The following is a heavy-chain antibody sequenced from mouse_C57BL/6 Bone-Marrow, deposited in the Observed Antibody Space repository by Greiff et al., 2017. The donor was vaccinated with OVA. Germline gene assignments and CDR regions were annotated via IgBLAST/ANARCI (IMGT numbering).Heavy chain of an antibody. Sequence: VQLQQPGAELVKPGASVKLSCKASGYTFTSTGCTGCTGRGLEWIGRIDNNSGGTKYNEKFKSKATLTVDKPSSTAYMQLIILTSEYSAFYYYLLRLVTYYFDYWGQGTTLTVSS. CDR2: IDNNSGGT. D-gene: IGHD1-1*01. V-gene: IGHV1-72*01. CDR3: LLRLVTYYFDY. CDR1: GYTFTSTG. J-gene: IGHJ2*01.